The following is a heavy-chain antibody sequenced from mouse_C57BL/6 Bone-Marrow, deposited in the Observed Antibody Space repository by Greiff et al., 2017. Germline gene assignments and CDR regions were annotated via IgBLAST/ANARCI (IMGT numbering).Heavy chain of an antibody. CDR1: GFSFNTSA. V-gene: IGHV10-1*01. Sequence: VESGGGLVQPKGSLRLSCAASGFSFNTSAMNWVRQAPGKGLEWVARIRSKSNNYATYYADSVKDRFTISRDDSESMLYLQMNNLKTEDTAMYYCVRQLRLRRAWFAYWGQGTLVTVSA. J-gene: IGHJ3*01. D-gene: IGHD3-2*02. CDR3: VRQLRLRRAWFAY. CDR2: IRSKSNNYAT.